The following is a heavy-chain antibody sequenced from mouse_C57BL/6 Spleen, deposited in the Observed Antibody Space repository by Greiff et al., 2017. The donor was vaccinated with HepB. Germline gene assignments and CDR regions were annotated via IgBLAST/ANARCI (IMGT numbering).Heavy chain of an antibody. Sequence: QVQLKESGPGLVQPSQSLSITCTVSGFSLTSYGVHWVRQSPGKGLEWLGVIWSGGSTDYNAAFISRLSISKDNSKSQVFFKMNSLQADDTAIYYCARNMLHYYGSSYVRYFDYWGQGTTLTVSS. V-gene: IGHV2-2*01. CDR1: GFSLTSYG. CDR3: ARNMLHYYGSSYVRYFDY. J-gene: IGHJ2*01. CDR2: IWSGGST. D-gene: IGHD1-1*01.